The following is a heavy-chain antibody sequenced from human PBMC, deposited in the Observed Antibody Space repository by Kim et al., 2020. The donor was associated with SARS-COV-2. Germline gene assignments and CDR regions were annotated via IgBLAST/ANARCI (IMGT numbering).Heavy chain of an antibody. V-gene: IGHV1-3*01. J-gene: IGHJ4*02. CDR1: GYTFSNYA. CDR3: ARVYCSSTSCQYYFEY. CDR2: INAGNSNT. D-gene: IGHD2-2*01. Sequence: ASVKVSCKASGYTFSNYAIHWARQAPGQRLEWMGWINAGNSNTKYSEKFQDRLTMTRDTSASTAYMELSSLRSEDTAVYYCARVYCSSTSCQYYFEYWGQGTLVTVSS.